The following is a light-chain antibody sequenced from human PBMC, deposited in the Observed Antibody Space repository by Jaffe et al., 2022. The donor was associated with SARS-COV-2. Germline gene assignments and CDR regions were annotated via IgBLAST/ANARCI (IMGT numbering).Light chain of an antibody. V-gene: IGLV2-11*01. CDR2: DVN. J-gene: IGLJ2*01. CDR1: TSDVGSYNY. CDR3: CSYAGSYTVI. Sequence: QSALTQPHSVSGSPGQSVTIACTGTTSDVGSYNYVSWYQQRPGKAPKLMIYDVNMRPSGVPDRFSASKSGNTASLTISGLQADDEADYYCCSYAGSYTVIFGGGTKLTVL.